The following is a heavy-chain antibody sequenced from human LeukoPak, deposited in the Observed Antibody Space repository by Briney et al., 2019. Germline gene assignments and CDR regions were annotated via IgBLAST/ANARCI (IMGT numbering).Heavy chain of an antibody. CDR1: GYNFTSYW. Sequence: GESLQISCKGSGYNFTSYWIGWGRQVPGKGLEWMGIIYPGDSDTRYSPSLQGQVNISGDKSISTASLQWSSLKASDTAMYYCARQKTTDTYCSGGSCYDWFDHWGQGTLVTVSS. J-gene: IGHJ5*02. V-gene: IGHV5-51*01. CDR3: ARQKTTDTYCSGGSCYDWFDH. CDR2: IYPGDSDT. D-gene: IGHD2-15*01.